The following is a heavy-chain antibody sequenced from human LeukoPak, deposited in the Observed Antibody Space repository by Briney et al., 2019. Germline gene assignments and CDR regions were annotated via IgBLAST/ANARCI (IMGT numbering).Heavy chain of an antibody. V-gene: IGHV3-21*01. CDR3: ARDMDYGVTGDAFDI. CDR1: GFTVSSNY. D-gene: IGHD4-17*01. CDR2: ISSSSSYI. J-gene: IGHJ3*02. Sequence: PGGSLRLSCAASGFTVSSNYMSWVRQAPGKGLEWVSSISSSSSYIYYADSVKGRFTISRDNAKNSLYLQMNSLRAEDTAVYYCARDMDYGVTGDAFDIWGQGTMVTVSS.